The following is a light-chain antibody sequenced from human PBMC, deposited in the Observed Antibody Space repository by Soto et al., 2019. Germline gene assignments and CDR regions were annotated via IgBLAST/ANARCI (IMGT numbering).Light chain of an antibody. Sequence: EIVMTQSPATLSVSPGERATLSCRASQSISSNLAWYQQKPGQSPRLLFYGASTRATGIPARFSGSGSGTEFTLTISSLQSEDFAVYYCHQYNNWLRWTFGQGTKVEIK. V-gene: IGKV3-15*01. J-gene: IGKJ1*01. CDR3: HQYNNWLRWT. CDR1: QSISSN. CDR2: GAS.